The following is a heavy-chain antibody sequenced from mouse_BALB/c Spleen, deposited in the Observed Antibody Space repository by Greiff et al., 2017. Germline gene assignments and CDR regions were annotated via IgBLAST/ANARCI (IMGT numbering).Heavy chain of an antibody. CDR3: ARRDGYDEGYAMDY. CDR2: ISSGGGST. V-gene: IGHV5-12-1*01. Sequence: EVKLQESGGGLVKPGGSLKLSCAASGFAFSSYDMSWVRQTPEKRLEWVAYISSGGGSTYYPDTVKGRFTISRDNAKNTLYLQMSSLKSEDTAMYYCARRDGYDEGYAMDYWGQGTSVTVSS. CDR1: GFAFSSYD. J-gene: IGHJ4*01. D-gene: IGHD2-2*01.